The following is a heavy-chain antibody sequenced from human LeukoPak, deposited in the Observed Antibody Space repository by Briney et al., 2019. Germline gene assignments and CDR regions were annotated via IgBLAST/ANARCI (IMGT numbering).Heavy chain of an antibody. V-gene: IGHV4-59*11. D-gene: IGHD3-22*01. CDR1: GGSISSHY. CDR3: ARRDITVGYFLY. CDR2: IYHSGST. Sequence: SETLSLTCTVSGGSISSHYWSWIRQPPGKGLEWIGSIYHSGSTYYNPSLKSRVTISVDTSKNQFSLKLNSVTAADTAVYYCARRDITVGYFLYWGQGTLVTVSS. J-gene: IGHJ4*02.